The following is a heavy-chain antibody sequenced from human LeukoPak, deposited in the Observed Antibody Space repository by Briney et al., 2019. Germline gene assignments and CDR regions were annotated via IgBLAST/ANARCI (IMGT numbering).Heavy chain of an antibody. Sequence: GASVKVSCKASGGTFSSYAISWVRQAPGQGLEWMEGIIPIFGTANYAQKFQGRVTITADESTSTAYMELSSLRSEDTAVYYCARETAGSGYYDSYYYYGMDVWGQGATVTVSS. CDR3: ARETAGSGYYDSYYYYGMDV. CDR2: IIPIFGTA. D-gene: IGHD3-3*01. CDR1: GGTFSSYA. V-gene: IGHV1-69*01. J-gene: IGHJ6*02.